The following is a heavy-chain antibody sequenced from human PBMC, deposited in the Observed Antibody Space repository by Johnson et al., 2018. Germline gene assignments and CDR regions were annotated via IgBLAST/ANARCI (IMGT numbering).Heavy chain of an antibody. D-gene: IGHD4/OR15-4a*01. CDR2: TRDKSNSYTT. V-gene: IGHV3-72*01. J-gene: IGHJ1*01. CDR3: VGASGITYPYFQH. Sequence: VQLVESGGGLVQPGGSXRLSCAASGFTFSDHYLDWVRQAPGKGLEWVGSTRDKSNSYTTEYAASVKGRFTISRDDSKNSLYLQMNSLKTEDTAVYYCVGASGITYPYFQHWGQGTLVTVSS. CDR1: GFTFSDHY.